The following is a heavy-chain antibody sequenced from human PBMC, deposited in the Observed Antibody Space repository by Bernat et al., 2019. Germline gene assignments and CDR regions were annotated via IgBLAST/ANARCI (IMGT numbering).Heavy chain of an antibody. Sequence: QLQLQESGPGLVKPSETLSLTCTVSGGSISSSSYYWGWIRQPPGKGLECIGSIYYSGSTYYNPSLKSRVTISVDTSKNQFSLKLSSVTAADTAVYYCARHSGSGSYLSGMDVWGQGTTVTVSS. CDR3: ARHSGSGSYLSGMDV. CDR2: IYYSGST. CDR1: GGSISSSSYY. J-gene: IGHJ6*02. D-gene: IGHD3-10*01. V-gene: IGHV4-39*01.